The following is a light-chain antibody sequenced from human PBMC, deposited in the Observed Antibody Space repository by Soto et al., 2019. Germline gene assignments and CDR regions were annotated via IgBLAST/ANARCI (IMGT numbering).Light chain of an antibody. CDR1: QSLTMW. J-gene: IGKJ1*01. CDR3: AHRPDYSWT. Sequence: DIHMTQSPSTLSASVGDRVTITCRASQSLTMWLAGYQQKPGKAPNRLIYKTSSVESGVTSRFSGGGCGTGFALTIGCLQPDDFATYYCAHRPDYSWTCGQGTKVEVK. CDR2: KTS. V-gene: IGKV1-5*03.